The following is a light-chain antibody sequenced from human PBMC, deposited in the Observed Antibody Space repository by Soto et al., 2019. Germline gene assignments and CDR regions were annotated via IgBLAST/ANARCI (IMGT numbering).Light chain of an antibody. CDR2: WAS. J-gene: IGKJ1*01. V-gene: IGKV4-1*01. CDR1: QSVLYSSNTKNY. Sequence: DIVMTQSPDSLAVSLGERATINCKSSQSVLYSSNTKNYLAWYQQKSGQPPKLLIYWASTRESGVPDRFSGSGSGTNFTLTISSLQTEDEAVYYCQQYYSTPLFGQGTKVQIK. CDR3: QQYYSTPL.